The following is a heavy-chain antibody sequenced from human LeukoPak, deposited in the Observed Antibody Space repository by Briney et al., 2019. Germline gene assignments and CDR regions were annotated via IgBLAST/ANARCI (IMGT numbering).Heavy chain of an antibody. D-gene: IGHD3-22*01. V-gene: IGHV3-7*01. CDR2: IKQDGSEK. CDR1: GFTFNSNW. CDR3: ARDKYYDRYFDS. Sequence: PGGSLRLSCVASGFTFNSNWMSWVRQAPGKGLEWVANIKQDGSEKYYVDSVKGRFTISRGNAKNSLSLQMNSLRAEDTAVYYCARDKYYDRYFDSWGQGTLVTVSS. J-gene: IGHJ4*02.